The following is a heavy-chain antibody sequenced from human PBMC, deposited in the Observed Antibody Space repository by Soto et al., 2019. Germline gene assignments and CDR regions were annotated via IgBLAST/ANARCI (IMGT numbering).Heavy chain of an antibody. CDR2: INPSGGGT. CDR1: GYTFTTYS. CDR3: AREASYGSGTLDY. Sequence: ASVKVSCKASGYTFTTYSMHWVRQAPGQGLEWMGIINPSGGGTTYAQKFRGRVTMTRDTSTSTVYMELSSLRSEDTAVHFCAREASYGSGTLDYWGQGTLVTVSS. D-gene: IGHD3-10*01. J-gene: IGHJ4*02. V-gene: IGHV1-46*01.